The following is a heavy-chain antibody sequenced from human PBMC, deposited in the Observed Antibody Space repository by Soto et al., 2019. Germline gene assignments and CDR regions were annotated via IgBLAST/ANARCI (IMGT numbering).Heavy chain of an antibody. V-gene: IGHV4-39*01. CDR3: ASTRDGYNFGVGH. J-gene: IGHJ4*02. CDR2: IYYSGST. D-gene: IGHD1-1*01. CDR1: GGSISSSSYY. Sequence: QLQLQESGPGLVKPSETLSLTCTVSGGSISSSSYYWGWIRQPPGKGLEWIGSIYYSGSTYYNPSLKSRVTISVDTSKNQFSLKLSSVTAADTAVYYCASTRDGYNFGVGHWGQGTLVTVSS.